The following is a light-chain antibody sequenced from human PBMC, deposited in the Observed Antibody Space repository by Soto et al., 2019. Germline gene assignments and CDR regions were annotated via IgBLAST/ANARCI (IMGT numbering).Light chain of an antibody. V-gene: IGKV3-11*01. J-gene: IGKJ5*01. CDR2: DTS. CDR1: QSVSSF. CDR3: QQRSNGPPT. Sequence: EIVLTQSPATLSLSPGERATLSCRASQSVSSFLAWYQQKAGQAPRLLVYDTSSRATGIPARFSGSGSGTDFTLTISSLEPEDFAVYYCQQRSNGPPTFGQGTRLEIK.